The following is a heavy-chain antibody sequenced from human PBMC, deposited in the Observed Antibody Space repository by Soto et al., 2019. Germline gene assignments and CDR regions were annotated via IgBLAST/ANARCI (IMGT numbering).Heavy chain of an antibody. V-gene: IGHV3-30*18. CDR1: GFTFSSYG. D-gene: IGHD3-22*01. CDR2: ISSDGSNK. J-gene: IGHJ6*02. Sequence: GGSLRLSCAASGFTFSSYGMHWVRQAPGMGLEWVAVISSDGSNKYYADSVKGRFTISRDNSKNTLYLQMNSLRAEDTAVYYCAKDIGGTYYYDSSGYWHPPYGMDVWGQGTTVTVSS. CDR3: AKDIGGTYYYDSSGYWHPPYGMDV.